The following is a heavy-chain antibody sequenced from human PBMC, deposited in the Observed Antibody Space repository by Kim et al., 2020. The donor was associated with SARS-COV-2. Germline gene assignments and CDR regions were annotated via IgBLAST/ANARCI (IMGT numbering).Heavy chain of an antibody. D-gene: IGHD6-19*01. CDR2: ISGSGGST. Sequence: GGSLRLSCAASGFTFSSYAMSWVRQAPGKGLEWVSAISGSGGSTYYADSVKGRFTISRDNSKNTLYLQMNSLRAEDTAVYYCANEVSPYSSGGTIDYWGQGTLVTVSS. V-gene: IGHV3-23*01. CDR3: ANEVSPYSSGGTIDY. CDR1: GFTFSSYA. J-gene: IGHJ4*02.